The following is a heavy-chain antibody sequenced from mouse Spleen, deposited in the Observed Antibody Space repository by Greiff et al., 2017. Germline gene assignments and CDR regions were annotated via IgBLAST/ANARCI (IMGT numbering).Heavy chain of an antibody. Sequence: AASEGGSVQPGSSMKLFCTASGFPFSDYFMAWVRQVPEKGLEWDANINYDGSSTYYLDTLKSRFIISRDNAKNILYLQMGSLKSEDTATYDCERDRGYGNYDAMDYWGQGTSVTVSS. CDR2: INYDGSST. CDR1: GFPFSDYF. J-gene: IGHJ4*01. V-gene: IGHV5-16*01. D-gene: IGHD2-1*01. CDR3: ERDRGYGNYDAMDY.